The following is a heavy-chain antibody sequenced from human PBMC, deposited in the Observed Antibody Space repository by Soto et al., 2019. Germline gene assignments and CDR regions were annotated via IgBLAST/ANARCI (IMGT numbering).Heavy chain of an antibody. D-gene: IGHD3-22*01. Sequence: EVQLVESGGGLVKPGGSLRLSCAASGFTFSSYSMNWVRQAPGKGLEWVSSISSSSSYIYYADSVKGRFTISRDNAKNALYLQMNRLRAEDTAVYYCARLTSLDSSGYSCYWCQGIVVTVSS. V-gene: IGHV3-21*01. CDR1: GFTFSSYS. J-gene: IGHJ4*02. CDR2: ISSSSSYI. CDR3: ARLTSLDSSGYSCY.